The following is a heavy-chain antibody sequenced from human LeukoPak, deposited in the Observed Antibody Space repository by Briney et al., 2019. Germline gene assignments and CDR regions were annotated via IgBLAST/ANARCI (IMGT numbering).Heavy chain of an antibody. J-gene: IGHJ3*02. CDR3: ARVPADDAFDI. Sequence: SETLFLTCTVSGGSISSGGYYWNWIRQHPGKGLEWIGYIFYSGSTYYSPSLKSRVTVSVDTSKNPFSLKLSSVTAAATAVYFCARVPADDAFDIWGQGTMVTVSS. CDR1: GGSISSGGYY. V-gene: IGHV4-31*03. CDR2: IFYSGST.